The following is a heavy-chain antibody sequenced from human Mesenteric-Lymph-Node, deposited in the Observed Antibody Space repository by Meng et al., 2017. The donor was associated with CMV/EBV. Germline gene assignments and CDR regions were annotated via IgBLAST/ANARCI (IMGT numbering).Heavy chain of an antibody. Sequence: GESLKISCAASGFTFDDYGMHWVRQSPGKGLEWVSFIQYGGSPRFYADTVTGRFTISRDDSRNTLFLQMNSLTTEDTAVYYCAKDPELGYWGQGTLVTVSS. CDR3: AKDPELGY. CDR2: IQYGGSPR. V-gene: IGHV3-30*02. D-gene: IGHD3-10*01. CDR1: GFTFDDYG. J-gene: IGHJ4*02.